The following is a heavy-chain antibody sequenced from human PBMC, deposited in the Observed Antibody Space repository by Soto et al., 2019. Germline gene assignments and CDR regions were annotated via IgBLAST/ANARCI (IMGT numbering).Heavy chain of an antibody. CDR3: ARGPEKDYYYYYMDV. CDR1: GYTFTSYD. Sequence: GASVKVSCKASGYTFTSYDINWVRQATRQGLEWMGWMNPNSGNTGYAQKFQGRVTMTRNTSISTAYMELSSLRSEDTAVYYCARGPEKDYYYYYMDVWGKGTTVTVS. V-gene: IGHV1-8*01. CDR2: MNPNSGNT. J-gene: IGHJ6*03.